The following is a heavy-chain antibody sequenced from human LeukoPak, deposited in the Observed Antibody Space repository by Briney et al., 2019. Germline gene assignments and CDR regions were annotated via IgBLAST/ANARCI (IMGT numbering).Heavy chain of an antibody. D-gene: IGHD2-2*01. Sequence: GASVKVSCKASGYTFTSYGISWVRRAPGQGLEWMGWISAYNGNTNYAQKLQGRVTMTTDTSTSTAYMELRSLRSDDTAVYYCARVVVPAVNNWFDPWGQGTLVTVSS. J-gene: IGHJ5*02. CDR3: ARVVVPAVNNWFDP. CDR1: GYTFTSYG. CDR2: ISAYNGNT. V-gene: IGHV1-18*01.